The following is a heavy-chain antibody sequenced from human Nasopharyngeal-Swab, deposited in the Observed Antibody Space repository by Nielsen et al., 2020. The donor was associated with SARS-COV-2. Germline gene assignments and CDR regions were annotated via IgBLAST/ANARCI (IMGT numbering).Heavy chain of an antibody. V-gene: IGHV3-23*01. CDR2: ISGSGGST. D-gene: IGHD6-19*01. Sequence: VRQMPGKGLEWVSAISGSGGSTYYADSVKGRFTISRDNSKKTLYLQMNSLRAEDTAVYYCARDGSYSGGYFDYWGQGTLVTVSS. CDR3: ARDGSYSGGYFDY. J-gene: IGHJ4*02.